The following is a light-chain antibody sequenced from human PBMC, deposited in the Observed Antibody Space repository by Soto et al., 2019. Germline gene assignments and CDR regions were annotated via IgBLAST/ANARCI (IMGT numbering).Light chain of an antibody. V-gene: IGLV6-57*02. CDR3: QSYDSSSHVV. CDR1: SGSIASNY. J-gene: IGLJ2*01. Sequence: NFMLTQPHSVSESPGKTVTISCAASSGSIASNYVQWYQQRPGSAPTLMIYEDNQRPSGVPERFSGSIDSSSNSASLTISGLRTEDEADYYCQSYDSSSHVVFGGGTKVTVL. CDR2: EDN.